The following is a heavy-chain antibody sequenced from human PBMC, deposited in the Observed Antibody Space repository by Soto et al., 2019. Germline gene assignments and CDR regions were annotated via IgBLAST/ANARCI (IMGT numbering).Heavy chain of an antibody. CDR3: ARGGRYYDFWSGYYTDYSYNWFDP. CDR2: IKQDGSEK. D-gene: IGHD3-3*01. J-gene: IGHJ5*02. Sequence: GGSLRLSCAASGFTFSSYWMSWVRQAPGKGLEWVANIKQDGSEKYYVDSVKGRFTISRDNAKNSLYLQMNSLRAEDTAVYYCARGGRYYDFWSGYYTDYSYNWFDPWGQGTLVTVSS. V-gene: IGHV3-7*01. CDR1: GFTFSSYW.